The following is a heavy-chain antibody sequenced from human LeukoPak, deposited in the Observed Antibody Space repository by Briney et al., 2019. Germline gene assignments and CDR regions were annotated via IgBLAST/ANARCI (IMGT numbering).Heavy chain of an antibody. J-gene: IGHJ4*02. CDR2: IIPTLGIA. CDR3: ARARGLGYCSGGSCYSSFHLGY. Sequence: GSSVKVSCKASGGTFSSYAISWVRQAPGQGLEWMGRIIPTLGIANYAQKFQGRVTITADKSTSTAYMELSSLRSEDTAVYYCARARGLGYCSGGSCYSSFHLGYWGQGTLVTVSS. CDR1: GGTFSSYA. D-gene: IGHD2-15*01. V-gene: IGHV1-69*04.